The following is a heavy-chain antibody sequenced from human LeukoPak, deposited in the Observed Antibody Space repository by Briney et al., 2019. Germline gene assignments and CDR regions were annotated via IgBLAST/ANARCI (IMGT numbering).Heavy chain of an antibody. V-gene: IGHV3-53*01. CDR1: GFIFYDYG. Sequence: GGSLRLSCAASGFIFYDYGMSWVRQAPGKGLEWVSVIYSGGRTYYADSVKGRFTMSRDNSKNTLYFQMNSLTAEDTAVYFCARGTWNPALLDSWGQGTLVTVSS. CDR3: ARGTWNPALLDS. D-gene: IGHD1-1*01. J-gene: IGHJ4*02. CDR2: IYSGGRT.